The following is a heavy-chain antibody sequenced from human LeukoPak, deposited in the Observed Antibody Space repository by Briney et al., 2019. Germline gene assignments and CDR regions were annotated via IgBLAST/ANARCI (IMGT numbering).Heavy chain of an antibody. CDR2: IYYSGST. Sequence: SETLSLTCTVSGGSISSGGYYWSWIRQHPGKGLEWIGYIYYSGSTYYNPSLKSRVTTSVDTSKNQFSLKLSSVTAADTAVYYCARGADFIRSGYYYGMDVWGQGTTVTVSS. D-gene: IGHD4-17*01. J-gene: IGHJ6*02. CDR3: ARGADFIRSGYYYGMDV. V-gene: IGHV4-31*03. CDR1: GGSISSGGYY.